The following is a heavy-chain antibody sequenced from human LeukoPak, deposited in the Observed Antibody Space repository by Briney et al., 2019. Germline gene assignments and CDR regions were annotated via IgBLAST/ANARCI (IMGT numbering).Heavy chain of an antibody. CDR2: IIPILGIA. Sequence: SVKVSCKASGGTFSSYAISWVRQAPGQGLEWMGRIIPILGIANYAQKFQGRVTITADKSTSTAYMELSSLRSEDTAVYYCARVWSSGLHANDYWGQGTLDTVSS. J-gene: IGHJ4*02. V-gene: IGHV1-69*04. CDR3: ARVWSSGLHANDY. CDR1: GGTFSSYA. D-gene: IGHD3-22*01.